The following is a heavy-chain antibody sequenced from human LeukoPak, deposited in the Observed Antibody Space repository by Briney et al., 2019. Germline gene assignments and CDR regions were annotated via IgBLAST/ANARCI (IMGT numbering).Heavy chain of an antibody. Sequence: GGSLRLSCTASGFTFGDYAMSWFRKAPGKGLEWVGFIRSKAYGGTTEYAASVKGRFTISRDDSKSIAYLQMNSLKTEDTAVCYCTRGLEWFDGDYYYYYYMDVWGKGTTVTVSS. CDR2: IRSKAYGGTT. J-gene: IGHJ6*03. D-gene: IGHD3-3*01. V-gene: IGHV3-49*03. CDR3: TRGLEWFDGDYYYYYYMDV. CDR1: GFTFGDYA.